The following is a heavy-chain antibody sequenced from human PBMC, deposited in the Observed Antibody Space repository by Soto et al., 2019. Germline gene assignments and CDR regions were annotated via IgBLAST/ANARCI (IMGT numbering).Heavy chain of an antibody. Sequence: GGSLRLSCAASGFTFSRHAMSWVRRAPGKGLDWVSTVSDGGTNTFYADSVKGRFTISRDNSKNTLFSQLNSLGAEDSAIYYCTRHTASNQAGRNFDSWGQGILVTVSS. D-gene: IGHD4-4*01. CDR1: GFTFSRHA. CDR3: TRHTASNQAGRNFDS. V-gene: IGHV3-23*01. CDR2: VSDGGTNT. J-gene: IGHJ4*02.